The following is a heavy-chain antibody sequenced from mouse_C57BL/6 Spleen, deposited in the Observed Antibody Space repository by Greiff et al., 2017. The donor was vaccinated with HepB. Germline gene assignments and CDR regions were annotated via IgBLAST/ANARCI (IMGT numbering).Heavy chain of an antibody. CDR1: GFTFSDYY. CDR2: INYDGSST. J-gene: IGHJ1*03. Sequence: EVQLVESEGGLVQPGSSMKLSCTASGFTFSDYYMAWVRQVPEKGLEWVANINYDGSSTYYLDSLKSRFIISRDNAKNILYLQMSSLKSEDTATYYCARDRRDSNYGYFDVWGTGTTVTVSS. CDR3: ARDRRDSNYGYFDV. V-gene: IGHV5-16*01. D-gene: IGHD2-5*01.